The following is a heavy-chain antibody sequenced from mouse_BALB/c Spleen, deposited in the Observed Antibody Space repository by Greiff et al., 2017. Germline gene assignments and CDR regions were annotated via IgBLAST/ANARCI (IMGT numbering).Heavy chain of an antibody. V-gene: IGHV3-2*02. D-gene: IGHD1-1*01. Sequence: VQLKESGPGLVKPSQSLSLTCTVTGYSITSDYAWNWIRQFPGNKLEWMGYISYSGSTSYNPSLKSRISITRDTSKNQFFLQLNSVTTEDTATYYCARRGGSTLYYFDYWGQGTTLTVSS. CDR1: GYSITSDYA. CDR2: ISYSGST. J-gene: IGHJ2*01. CDR3: ARRGGSTLYYFDY.